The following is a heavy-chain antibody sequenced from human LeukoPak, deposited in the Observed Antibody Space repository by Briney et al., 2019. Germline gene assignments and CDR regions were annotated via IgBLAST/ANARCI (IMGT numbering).Heavy chain of an antibody. D-gene: IGHD5-18*01. CDR1: GFTFDEYG. CDR2: INWNGGST. Sequence: PGGSLRLSCAASGFTFDEYGMSWVRQAPGKGLEWVSTINWNGGSTGYADSAKGRFTISRDNAKNSLYLQMNSLRAEDTALYYCVRARRVSYGNNWFDPWGQGTLVTVSS. V-gene: IGHV3-20*04. CDR3: VRARRVSYGNNWFDP. J-gene: IGHJ5*02.